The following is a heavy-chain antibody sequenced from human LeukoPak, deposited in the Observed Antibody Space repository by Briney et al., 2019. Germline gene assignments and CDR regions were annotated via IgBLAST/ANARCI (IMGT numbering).Heavy chain of an antibody. D-gene: IGHD2-21*02. Sequence: GGSLRLSCAASGFTFSSYAMHWVRQAPGKGLEWVAVISYDGSNKYYADSVKGQFTISRDNSKNTLYLQMNSLRAEDTAVYYCARGDIVVVTAMLDYWGQGTLVTVSS. CDR1: GFTFSSYA. CDR2: ISYDGSNK. CDR3: ARGDIVVVTAMLDY. J-gene: IGHJ4*02. V-gene: IGHV3-30-3*01.